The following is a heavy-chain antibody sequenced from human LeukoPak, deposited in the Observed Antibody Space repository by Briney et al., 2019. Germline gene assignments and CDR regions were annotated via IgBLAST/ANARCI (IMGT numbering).Heavy chain of an antibody. Sequence: ASVKVSCKASGYTFTGYYMHWVRQAPGQGLEWMGRINPNSGGTNYAQKFQGRVTMARDTSISTAYMELSRLRSDDTAVYYCARNNYYGSGSYRGYFDYWGQGTLVTVSS. J-gene: IGHJ4*02. D-gene: IGHD3-10*01. CDR1: GYTFTGYY. CDR2: INPNSGGT. V-gene: IGHV1-2*06. CDR3: ARNNYYGSGSYRGYFDY.